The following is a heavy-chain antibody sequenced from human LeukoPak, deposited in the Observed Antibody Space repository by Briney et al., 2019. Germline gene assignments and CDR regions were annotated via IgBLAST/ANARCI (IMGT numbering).Heavy chain of an antibody. Sequence: KSGGSLRLSCAASGFTFSTYTMNWVRQAPGKGLEWVSSISSSSSYIYYADSVKGRFTISRDNAKNSLYLQMNSLRAEDTAVYYCARDQVSGRSGYDKQYGYYFDYWGQGALVTVSS. CDR2: ISSSSSYI. V-gene: IGHV3-21*01. CDR1: GFTFSTYT. D-gene: IGHD5-12*01. J-gene: IGHJ4*02. CDR3: ARDQVSGRSGYDKQYGYYFDY.